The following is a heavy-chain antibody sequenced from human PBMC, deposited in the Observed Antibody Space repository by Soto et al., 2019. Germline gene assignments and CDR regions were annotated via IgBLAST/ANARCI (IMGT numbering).Heavy chain of an antibody. J-gene: IGHJ6*02. CDR3: ARDPGGYDI. Sequence: PGGSLILSCASSGFIFSNFLMNWVRQAPGKGLEYVAHMNEDGRAKFYADSVKGRFTISRDNTKNSLYLQMNSLTVEDTAVYYCARDPGGYDIWGQGTMVTVSS. CDR2: MNEDGRAK. CDR1: GFIFSNFL. V-gene: IGHV3-7*01. D-gene: IGHD6-13*01.